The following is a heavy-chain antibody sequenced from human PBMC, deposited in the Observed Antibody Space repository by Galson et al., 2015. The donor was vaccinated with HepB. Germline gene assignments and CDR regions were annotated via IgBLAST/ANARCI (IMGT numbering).Heavy chain of an antibody. D-gene: IGHD3-22*01. CDR3: ARAGGYYDSSGYYDYFDY. CDR2: TRNKANSYTT. Sequence: SLRLSCAASGFTFSDHYMDWVRQAPGKGLEWVGRTRNKANSYTTEYAASVKGRFTISRDDSKNSLYLQMNSLKTEDTAVYYCARAGGYYDSSGYYDYFDYWGQGTLVTVSS. CDR1: GFTFSDHY. V-gene: IGHV3-72*01. J-gene: IGHJ4*02.